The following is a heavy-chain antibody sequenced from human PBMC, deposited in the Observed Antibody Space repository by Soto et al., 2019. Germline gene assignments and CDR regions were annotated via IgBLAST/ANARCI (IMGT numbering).Heavy chain of an antibody. Sequence: TGGSLRLSCEASGFTFSGYWMSWVRQAPGKGLEWVADIKHDGSVQYYVDSVKGRFTISRDNAKKLLYLQMNGLRAEDTALYYCARDPVRGDDYNFDYWGQGTLVTVSS. CDR3: ARDPVRGDDYNFDY. CDR2: IKHDGSVQ. J-gene: IGHJ4*02. CDR1: GFTFSGYW. D-gene: IGHD3-10*01. V-gene: IGHV3-7*03.